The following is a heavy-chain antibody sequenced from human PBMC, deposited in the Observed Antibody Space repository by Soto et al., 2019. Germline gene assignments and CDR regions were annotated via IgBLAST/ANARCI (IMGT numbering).Heavy chain of an antibody. Sequence: PSETLSLTCTVSGGSISSSSYYWGWIRQPPGKGLEWIGSIYYSGSTYYNPSLKSRVTISVDTSKNQFSLKLSSVTAADTAVYYCAIQDVLNTYSSGMDVWGQGTTVTVSS. CDR3: AIQDVLNTYSSGMDV. D-gene: IGHD3-10*01. J-gene: IGHJ6*02. V-gene: IGHV4-39*01. CDR1: GGSISSSSYY. CDR2: IYYSGST.